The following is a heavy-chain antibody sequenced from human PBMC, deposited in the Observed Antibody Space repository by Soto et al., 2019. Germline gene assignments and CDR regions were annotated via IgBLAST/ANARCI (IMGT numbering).Heavy chain of an antibody. D-gene: IGHD2-21*02. J-gene: IGHJ1*01. V-gene: IGHV1-2*04. Sequence: ASVKVSCKASGYTFTGYYMHWVRQAPGQGLEWMGWINPNSGGTNYAQKFQGWVTMTRDTSISTAYMELSRLRSDDTAVYYCARADASCGGDCYSERYFQHWGQGTLVTVSS. CDR2: INPNSGGT. CDR3: ARADASCGGDCYSERYFQH. CDR1: GYTFTGYY.